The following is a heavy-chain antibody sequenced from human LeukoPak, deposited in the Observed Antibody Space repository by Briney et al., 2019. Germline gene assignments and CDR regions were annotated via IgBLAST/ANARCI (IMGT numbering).Heavy chain of an antibody. V-gene: IGHV1-46*01. CDR1: GYTFTSYY. CDR3: ARSNSFDP. D-gene: IGHD1/OR15-1a*01. J-gene: IGHJ5*02. Sequence: ASVTVSCKASGYTFTSYYIHWVRQAPGQGLEWMGIINPSGGSTSYPQKFQVRVTMTRDTSTSTVYMELSSLRSEDTAVYSCARSNSFDPWGQGTLVTVSS. CDR2: INPSGGST.